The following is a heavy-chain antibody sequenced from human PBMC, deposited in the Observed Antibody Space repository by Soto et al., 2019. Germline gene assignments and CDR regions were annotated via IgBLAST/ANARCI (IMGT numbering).Heavy chain of an antibody. D-gene: IGHD2-15*01. CDR1: GFTFSNYW. V-gene: IGHV3-74*01. CDR2: INSDGSVS. Sequence: EVQLVESGGGLVQPGGSLRLSCAASGFTFSNYWMYWVRQAPGKGLVWVSRINSDGSVSSYADSVKGRLTISRDNVKNTLYLQMDRLRAEDTAVYYCARGDCVGGTCYSLAGSFYYDVDVWGNGTKVAVFS. J-gene: IGHJ6*03. CDR3: ARGDCVGGTCYSLAGSFYYDVDV.